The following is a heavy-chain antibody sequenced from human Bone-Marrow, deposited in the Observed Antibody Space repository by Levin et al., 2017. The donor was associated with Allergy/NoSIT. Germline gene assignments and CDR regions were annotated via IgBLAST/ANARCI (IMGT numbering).Heavy chain of an antibody. CDR3: ARAGGCSSTTCYLDQ. J-gene: IGHJ4*01. CDR2: LNSDGTST. D-gene: IGHD2-2*01. CDR1: GFTFSRYW. V-gene: IGHV3-74*01. Sequence: GGSLRLSCAASGFTFSRYWMHWVRQAPGEGLEWLSRLNSDGTSTIYADSVKGRFTISRDNAKNTLYLQMNSLTAEDTAVYYCARAGGCSSTTCYLDQWGHGSVVAVSS.